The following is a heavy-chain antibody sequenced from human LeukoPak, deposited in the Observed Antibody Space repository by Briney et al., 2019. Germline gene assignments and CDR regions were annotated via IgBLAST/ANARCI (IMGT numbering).Heavy chain of an antibody. V-gene: IGHV3-48*02. CDR2: IRTTAEGAKYA. J-gene: IGHJ4*02. CDR3: ATDQRYAFDY. CDR1: GFSFTDYP. Sequence: PGGSLRLSCATSGFSFTDYPMNWVRQAPGKGLEWISNIRTTAEGAKYAYYADSVKGRVTISRDDGKNTLYRHMNSLRDDDTAVYYCATDQRYAFDYWGQGILVTVSS. D-gene: IGHD3-9*01.